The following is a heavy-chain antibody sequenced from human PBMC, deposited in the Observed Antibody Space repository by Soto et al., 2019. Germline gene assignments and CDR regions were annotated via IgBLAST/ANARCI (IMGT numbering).Heavy chain of an antibody. V-gene: IGHV1-18*01. Sequence: QVQLVQSGAEVKKPGASVKVSCKTSGYTFTNFGIRWVRQAPGQGLEWMGWISAYNGNTNYAQNFECRVTMTTDTSTSTAYIELRSPRSDDTAVYYCASGGSAIDYWGQGTLVTVSS. CDR3: ASGGSAIDY. CDR1: GYTFTNFG. CDR2: ISAYNGNT. J-gene: IGHJ4*02. D-gene: IGHD3-10*01.